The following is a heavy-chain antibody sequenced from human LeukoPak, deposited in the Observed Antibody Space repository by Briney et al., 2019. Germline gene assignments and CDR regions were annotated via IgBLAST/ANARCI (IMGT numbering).Heavy chain of an antibody. V-gene: IGHV1-69*05. J-gene: IGHJ4*02. CDR3: ASSLDYGDPSDY. CDR2: IIPIFGTA. Sequence: SVKVSCKASGGTFSSYAISWVRQAPGQGLEWMGGIIPIFGTANYAQKFQGRVTITTDESTSTAYMELSSLRSEGTAVYYCASSLDYGDPSDYWGQGTLVTVSS. D-gene: IGHD4-17*01. CDR1: GGTFSSYA.